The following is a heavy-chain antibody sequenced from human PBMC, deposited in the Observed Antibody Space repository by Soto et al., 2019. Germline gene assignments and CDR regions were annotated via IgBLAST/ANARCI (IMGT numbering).Heavy chain of an antibody. V-gene: IGHV1-69*13. CDR2: IIPIFGTA. J-gene: IGHJ6*01. CDR1: GGTFSSYA. D-gene: IGHD2-2*01. Sequence: SVKVSCKASGGTFSSYAISWVRQAPGQGLEWMGGIIPIFGTANYAQKFQGRVTITADESTSTVYMELRSLRSEEAAVYYCARANGRGYCSSSSCHRYYYYYGMNVWRQGTTVTVCS. CDR3: ARANGRGYCSSSSCHRYYYYYGMNV.